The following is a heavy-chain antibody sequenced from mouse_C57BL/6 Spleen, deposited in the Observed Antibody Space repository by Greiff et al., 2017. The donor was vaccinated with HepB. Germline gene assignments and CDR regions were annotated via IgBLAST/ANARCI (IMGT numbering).Heavy chain of an antibody. D-gene: IGHD2-1*01. CDR1: GFNIKDTY. V-gene: IGHV1S81*02. CDR3: ARLLMNLDY. Sequence: VQLQQSGAELVKPGASVKLSCTASGFNIKDTYMHWVKQRPGQGLEWIGEINPSNGRTNYNEKFKSKVTLNVDKSSSTAYMQLSSPTSEDSAVYYCARLLMNLDYWGQGTTLTVAS. CDR2: INPSNGRT. J-gene: IGHJ2*01.